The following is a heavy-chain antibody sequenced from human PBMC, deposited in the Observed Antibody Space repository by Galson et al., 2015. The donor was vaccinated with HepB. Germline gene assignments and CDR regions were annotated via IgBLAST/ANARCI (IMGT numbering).Heavy chain of an antibody. J-gene: IGHJ5*02. CDR3: ARDRYCSGGSCYPNWFDP. V-gene: IGHV4-34*01. D-gene: IGHD2-15*01. Sequence: ETLSLTCAVHGGSFSGYYWSWIRQPPGKGLEWIGEINHSGSTNYNPSLKSRVTISEDTSKNQFSLNLTSITAADTAVYYCARDRYCSGGSCYPNWFDPWGQGTLVTVSS. CDR1: GGSFSGYY. CDR2: INHSGST.